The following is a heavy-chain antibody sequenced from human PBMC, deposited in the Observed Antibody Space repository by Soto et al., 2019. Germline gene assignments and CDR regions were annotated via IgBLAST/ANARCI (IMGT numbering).Heavy chain of an antibody. CDR1: GFSLNTGGVG. D-gene: IGHD6-19*01. CDR3: ARRRGGFGGGWTTPYLDY. CDR2: IYWDDDK. J-gene: IGHJ4*02. V-gene: IGHV2-5*02. Sequence: QITLKESGPTVVKPTQTLTLTCSLSGFSLNTGGVGVGWIRQPPGKALEWLAVIYWDDDKSWNPSLRDRLTINRDASDDQVVLTVTNMDPVDTGTYYCARRRGGFGGGWTTPYLDYWGQGTLVTVSS.